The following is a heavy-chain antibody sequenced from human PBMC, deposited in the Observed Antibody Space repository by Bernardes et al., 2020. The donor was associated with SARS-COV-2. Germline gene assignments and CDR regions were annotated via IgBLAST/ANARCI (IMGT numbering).Heavy chain of an antibody. D-gene: IGHD2-21*02. CDR2: MNPNSGNT. J-gene: IGHJ6*02. CDR3: AGGVGTAILQYYYYYYGMDA. Sequence: ASVKVSCKASGYTFTSYDINWVRQATGQGLEWMGWMNPNSGNTGYAQKFQGRVTMTRNTSISTAYMELSSLRSEDTAVYYCAGGVGTAILQYYYYYYGMDAWGQGTTVTVSS. V-gene: IGHV1-8*01. CDR1: GYTFTSYD.